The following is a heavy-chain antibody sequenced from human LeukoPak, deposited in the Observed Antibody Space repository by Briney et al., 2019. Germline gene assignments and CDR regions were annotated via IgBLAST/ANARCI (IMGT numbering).Heavy chain of an antibody. CDR2: IYYSKNT. CDR3: VSPRGFSYGYFDY. V-gene: IGHV4-39*01. J-gene: IGHJ4*02. CDR1: GGSISSSSAY. Sequence: SETLSLTCTVSGGSISSSSAYWGWIRQPPGKGLEWIGSIYYSKNTYYNPSLKSRVTISADTSKNQFSLTLGSVSATDTAVYYCVSPRGFSYGYFDYWGQGTLVTVSP. D-gene: IGHD5-18*01.